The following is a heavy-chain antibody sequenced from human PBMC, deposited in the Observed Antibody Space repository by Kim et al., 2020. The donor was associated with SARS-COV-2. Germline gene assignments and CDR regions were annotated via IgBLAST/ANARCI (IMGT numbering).Heavy chain of an antibody. J-gene: IGHJ5*02. Sequence: SETLSLTCTVSGGSISSYYWSWIRQPPGKGLGWIGYIYYSGSTNYNPSLKSRVTISVDTSKNQFSLKLSSVTAADTAVYYCASTNYDILTGLWFDPWGQGTLVTVSS. V-gene: IGHV4-59*01. CDR2: IYYSGST. CDR1: GGSISSYY. CDR3: ASTNYDILTGLWFDP. D-gene: IGHD3-9*01.